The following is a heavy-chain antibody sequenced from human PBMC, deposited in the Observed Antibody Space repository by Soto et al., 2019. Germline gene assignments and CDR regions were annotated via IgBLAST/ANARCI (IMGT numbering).Heavy chain of an antibody. CDR2: IYFGGTT. V-gene: IGHV4-59*08. J-gene: IGHJ4*02. CDR3: AILGGYFQALDS. Sequence: QVQLQESGPGLVKPSETLSLTCTVSGGSISPYYWSWIRQPPGRGLEWIGYIYFGGTTSYNPSLKSRVTISVDTSKNQFSLKLTSVTAADTAVYYCAILGGYFQALDSWGQGTLVTVSS. D-gene: IGHD3-22*01. CDR1: GGSISPYY.